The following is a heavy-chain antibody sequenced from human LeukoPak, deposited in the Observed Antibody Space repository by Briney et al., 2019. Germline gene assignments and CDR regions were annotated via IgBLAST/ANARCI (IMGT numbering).Heavy chain of an antibody. Sequence: SETLSLTCTVSGGSISSGGYYWSWIRQHPGKGLEWIRNIYYSGSTYYNPSLKSRVTISVDTSKNQFSLKLSSVTAADTAVYYCARDPSMVRGVSNDYYYYGMDVWGQGTTVTVSS. D-gene: IGHD3-10*01. CDR1: GGSISSGGYY. CDR3: ARDPSMVRGVSNDYYYYGMDV. J-gene: IGHJ6*02. V-gene: IGHV4-31*03. CDR2: IYYSGST.